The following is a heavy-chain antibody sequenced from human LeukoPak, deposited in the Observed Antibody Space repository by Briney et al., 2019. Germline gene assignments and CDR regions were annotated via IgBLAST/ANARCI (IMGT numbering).Heavy chain of an antibody. Sequence: GGSLRLSCAASGFTFYNYWMIWVRQAPGKGLEWVASINQHGSEAKYVDSVKGRFTISRDNAQNSLSLEMHSLRVEDTAVYYCARGSRPVYDFWAAWSIDYWGQGSLVTVS. V-gene: IGHV3-7*04. D-gene: IGHD3-3*01. CDR2: INQHGSEA. CDR3: ARGSRPVYDFWAAWSIDY. J-gene: IGHJ4*02. CDR1: GFTFYNYW.